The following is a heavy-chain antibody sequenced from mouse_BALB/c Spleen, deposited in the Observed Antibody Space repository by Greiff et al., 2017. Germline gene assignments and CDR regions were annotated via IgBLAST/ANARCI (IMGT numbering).Heavy chain of an antibody. CDR3: AREGIYDGYYVAY. Sequence: VQLQQSGPGLVAPSQSLSITCTVSGFSLTSYGVHWVRQPPGKGLEWLGVIWAGGSTNYNSALMSRLSISKDNSKSQVFLKMNSLQTDDTAMYYCAREGIYDGYYVAYWGQGTLVTVSA. CDR2: IWAGGST. J-gene: IGHJ3*01. CDR1: GFSLTSYG. V-gene: IGHV2-9*02. D-gene: IGHD2-3*01.